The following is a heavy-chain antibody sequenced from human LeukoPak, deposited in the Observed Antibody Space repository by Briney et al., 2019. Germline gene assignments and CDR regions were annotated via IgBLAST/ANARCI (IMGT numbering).Heavy chain of an antibody. CDR1: GFTFSSHF. CDR3: AKYPASGGYFDY. J-gene: IGHJ4*02. V-gene: IGHV3-23*01. D-gene: IGHD6-13*01. Sequence: GGSLRLSCAASGFTFSSHFLSWVRLAPGKGLEWVSGISGSGANTYYADSVKGRFTISRDNSKNTLYLQMNSLRAEDTAVFYCAKYPASGGYFDYWGQGTLVTVSS. CDR2: ISGSGANT.